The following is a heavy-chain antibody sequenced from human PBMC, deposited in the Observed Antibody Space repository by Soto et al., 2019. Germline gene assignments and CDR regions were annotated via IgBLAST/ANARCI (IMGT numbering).Heavy chain of an antibody. CDR2: IYYSGST. Sequence: PSETLSLTCTVSGGSISSYYWSWIRQPPGKGLEWIGYIYYSGSTNYNPSLKSRVTISVDTSKNQFSLKLSSVTAADTAVYYCARHYYDSSGYYFGSWGKETLVTAAS. CDR1: GGSISSYY. V-gene: IGHV4-59*08. CDR3: ARHYYDSSGYYFGS. D-gene: IGHD3-22*01. J-gene: IGHJ4*02.